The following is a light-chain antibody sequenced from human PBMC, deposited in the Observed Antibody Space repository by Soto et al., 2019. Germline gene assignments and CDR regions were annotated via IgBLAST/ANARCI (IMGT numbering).Light chain of an antibody. V-gene: IGKV3-15*01. Sequence: EIVMTQSPATLSVSPGERATLSCRASQSVSRNLAWYQQKPGQAPRLLIYGASTRATGLPARFSGSGSGTEFPLTLSSLQSEDFAVYYCQQYYNCPPITFGQGTRLEIK. CDR1: QSVSRN. CDR2: GAS. CDR3: QQYYNCPPIT. J-gene: IGKJ5*01.